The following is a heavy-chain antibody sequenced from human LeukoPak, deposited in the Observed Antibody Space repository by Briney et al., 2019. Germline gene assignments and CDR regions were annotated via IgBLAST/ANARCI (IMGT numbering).Heavy chain of an antibody. J-gene: IGHJ4*02. CDR3: ARGGDILTGPGDFDY. V-gene: IGHV1-18*01. D-gene: IGHD3-9*01. CDR1: GYTFTSYG. CDR2: ISAYNGNT. Sequence: AAVKVSCKASGYTFTSYGISWVRQAPGQGLEWMGWISAYNGNTNYAQKLQGRVTMTTDTSTSTAYMELRSLRSDDTAVYYCARGGDILTGPGDFDYWGQGTLVTVSS.